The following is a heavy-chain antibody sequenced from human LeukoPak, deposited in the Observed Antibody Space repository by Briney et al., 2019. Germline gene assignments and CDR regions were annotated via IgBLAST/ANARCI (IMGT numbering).Heavy chain of an antibody. D-gene: IGHD3-16*02. CDR2: ISGSGGSR. CDR3: AKWGLMSRDYVWGSYHRPLDY. CDR1: GFTFSTYG. V-gene: IGHV3-23*01. Sequence: GGSLRLSCAASGFTFSTYGMSWVRQAPGKGLEWVSGISGSGGSRFYTDSVKGRFTISRDNSKNTLYLQMNSLRAEDTAVYYCAKWGLMSRDYVWGSYHRPLDYWGQGTLVTVSS. J-gene: IGHJ4*02.